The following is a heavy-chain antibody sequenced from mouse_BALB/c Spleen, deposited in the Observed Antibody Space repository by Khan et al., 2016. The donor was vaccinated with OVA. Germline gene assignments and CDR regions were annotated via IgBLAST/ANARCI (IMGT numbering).Heavy chain of an antibody. CDR1: GFTFTSYG. CDR3: ATSYFYGYYFDY. Sequence: ELVESGGGLVQSGGSRKLSCAASGFTFTSYGMHWIRQAPEKGLEWVAYISSDSNTIYYADTVKGRFTISRDNPKNTLFLQMTSLRSGDTAMYFCATSYFYGYYFDYWGQGTTLTVSS. CDR2: ISSDSNTI. J-gene: IGHJ2*01. D-gene: IGHD1-1*01. V-gene: IGHV5-17*02.